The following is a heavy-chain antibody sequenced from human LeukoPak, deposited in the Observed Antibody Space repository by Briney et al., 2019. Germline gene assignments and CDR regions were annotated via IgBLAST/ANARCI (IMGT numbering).Heavy chain of an antibody. CDR3: ARDPHEFSSGWSHFEY. Sequence: GASVKVSCKASGYTFTSYGISWVRQAPGQGLEWIGWTNTYNGNTNYAQKLQGRVTMTTDTSTSTADMELRSLRSDDTAVYYCARDPHEFSSGWSHFEYWGQGTLVTVSS. CDR1: GYTFTSYG. CDR2: TNTYNGNT. D-gene: IGHD6-19*01. J-gene: IGHJ4*02. V-gene: IGHV1-18*01.